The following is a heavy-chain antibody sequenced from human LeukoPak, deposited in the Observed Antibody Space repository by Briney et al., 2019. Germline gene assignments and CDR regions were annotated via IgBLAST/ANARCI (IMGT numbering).Heavy chain of an antibody. Sequence: PSETLSLTCTVSGGSISSYYWSWIRQPPGKGLEWIGYIYYTGSTNYNPSLKSRITISVDTSKNQFSLRLSSVTASDTAVYYCARSHFYPDGTAYYTGHVDYWGQGTLVTVSS. J-gene: IGHJ4*02. CDR1: GGSISSYY. D-gene: IGHD2/OR15-2a*01. CDR3: ARSHFYPDGTAYYTGHVDY. CDR2: IYYTGST. V-gene: IGHV4-59*01.